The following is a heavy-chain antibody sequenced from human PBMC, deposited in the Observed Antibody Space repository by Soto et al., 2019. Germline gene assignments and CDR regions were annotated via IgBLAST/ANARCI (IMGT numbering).Heavy chain of an antibody. CDR2: ITGSGGRT. CDR3: ASPWKPVLAVAGTLDH. V-gene: IGHV3-23*01. J-gene: IGHJ4*02. CDR1: GFTFSRYA. Sequence: EVQLLESGGGLVQPGGSLRLSCETSGFTFSRYAMTWVRQAPGKGLEWVSSITGSGGRTYYADSVKGRFIISRENSKNTLYLHMNSLRADDTAIYYCASPWKPVLAVAGTLDHWGQGTLVIVSS. D-gene: IGHD6-19*01.